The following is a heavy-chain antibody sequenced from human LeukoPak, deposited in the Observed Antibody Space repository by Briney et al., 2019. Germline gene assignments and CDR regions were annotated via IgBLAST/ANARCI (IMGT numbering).Heavy chain of an antibody. CDR2: INPNRGGGT. CDR3: ARAVGRYSVAYDF. Sequence: ASVKVSCKASGYTFTGYYIHWVRQAPGQGLEWMGWINPNRGGGTNYAQKFKGRVTMTRDTSISTAYMELNRLRSDDTAVHYCARAVGRYSVAYDFWGQGTLATVSS. V-gene: IGHV1-2*02. D-gene: IGHD3/OR15-3a*01. J-gene: IGHJ4*02. CDR1: GYTFTGYY.